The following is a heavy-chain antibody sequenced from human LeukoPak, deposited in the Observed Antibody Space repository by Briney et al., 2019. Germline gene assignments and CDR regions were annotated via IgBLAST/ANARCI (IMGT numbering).Heavy chain of an antibody. Sequence: ASVKVSCKASGYTFTGYYMHWVRQAPGQGLEWMGWINPNSGGTNYAQKFQGRVTMTRDTSISTAYMELSRLRSDDTAVYYCARDSATLRYSSGWYSGYWGQGTLVTVSP. CDR3: ARDSATLRYSSGWYSGY. V-gene: IGHV1-2*02. J-gene: IGHJ4*02. D-gene: IGHD6-19*01. CDR2: INPNSGGT. CDR1: GYTFTGYY.